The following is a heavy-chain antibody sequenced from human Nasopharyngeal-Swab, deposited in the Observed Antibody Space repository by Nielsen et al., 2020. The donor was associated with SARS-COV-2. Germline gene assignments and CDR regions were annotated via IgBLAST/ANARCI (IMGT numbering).Heavy chain of an antibody. J-gene: IGHJ5*02. CDR2: IYYSGST. V-gene: IGHV4-59*01. D-gene: IGHD6-25*01. Sequence: WIRQPPGKGLEWIGYIYYSGSTNYNPSLKSRVTISVDTSKNQSSLKLSSVTAADTAVYYCARVSGIFNWFDPWGQGTLVTVSS. CDR3: ARVSGIFNWFDP.